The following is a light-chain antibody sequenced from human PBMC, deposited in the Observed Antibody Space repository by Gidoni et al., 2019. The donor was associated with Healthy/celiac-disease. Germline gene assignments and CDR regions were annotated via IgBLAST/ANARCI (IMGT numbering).Light chain of an antibody. CDR1: QSVSSY. J-gene: IGKJ5*01. V-gene: IGKV3-11*01. CDR3: QQRSNWPIT. CDR2: DAS. Sequence: DIVLTLSPASLSLSPGERATLACRASQSVSSYLAWYQQKPGQAPRLLIYDASNRATGIPARFSGSGSGTDFTLTISSLEPEDFAVYYCQQRSNWPITFGQGTRLEIK.